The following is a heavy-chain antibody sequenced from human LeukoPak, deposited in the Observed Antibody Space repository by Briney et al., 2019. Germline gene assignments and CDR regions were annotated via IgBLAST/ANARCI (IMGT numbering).Heavy chain of an antibody. CDR2: IYYSGTT. V-gene: IGHV4-59*01. J-gene: IGHJ4*02. CDR3: ARGVYIAAAQYGY. Sequence: PSETLSLTCTVFGGSISSYYWSWIRQPPGKGLEWIGYIYYSGTTNYNPSLKSRVTISVDTSKNQFSLKLSSVTAADTAVYYCARGVYIAAAQYGYWGQGTLVTVSS. CDR1: GGSISSYY. D-gene: IGHD6-13*01.